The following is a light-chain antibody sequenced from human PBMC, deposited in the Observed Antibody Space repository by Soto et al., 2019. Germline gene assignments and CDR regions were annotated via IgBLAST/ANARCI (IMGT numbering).Light chain of an antibody. V-gene: IGLV2-14*01. CDR2: DVS. CDR3: SSYTRSSTLGV. Sequence: QSVLTQPASVSGSPGQSITISCTGTSSDVGGYNYVSWYQQHPGKAPKLMIYDVSNRPSGVSNRFSGSKSGNTASLTISGLHAEDEADYYCSSYTRSSTLGVFGGGTKVTVL. CDR1: SSDVGGYNY. J-gene: IGLJ2*01.